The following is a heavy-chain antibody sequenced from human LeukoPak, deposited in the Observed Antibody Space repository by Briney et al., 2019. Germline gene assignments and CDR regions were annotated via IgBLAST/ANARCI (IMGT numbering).Heavy chain of an antibody. D-gene: IGHD1-26*01. CDR1: GGSFSGYY. V-gene: IGHV4-34*01. CDR2: INHSGST. J-gene: IGHJ4*02. Sequence: SETLSLTCAVYGGSFSGYYWSWIRQPPGKGLEWIGEINHSGSTNYNPSLKSRVTISVDTSTKQFSLKLSSVTAADTGIYYCARDPVGGSTIFDYWGQGTLVTVSS. CDR3: ARDPVGGSTIFDY.